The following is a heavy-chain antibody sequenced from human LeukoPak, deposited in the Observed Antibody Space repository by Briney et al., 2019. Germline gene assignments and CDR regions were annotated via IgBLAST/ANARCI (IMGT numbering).Heavy chain of an antibody. Sequence: ASVKVSCKASGYTFTSYGISWARQAPGQGLEWMGWISAYNGNTNYAQKLQGRVTMTTDTSTSTAHMELRSLRSDDTAVYYCARGVGYYYDSSGYRPLRAFDIWGQGTMVTVSS. V-gene: IGHV1-18*01. D-gene: IGHD3-22*01. CDR3: ARGVGYYYDSSGYRPLRAFDI. CDR1: GYTFTSYG. CDR2: ISAYNGNT. J-gene: IGHJ3*02.